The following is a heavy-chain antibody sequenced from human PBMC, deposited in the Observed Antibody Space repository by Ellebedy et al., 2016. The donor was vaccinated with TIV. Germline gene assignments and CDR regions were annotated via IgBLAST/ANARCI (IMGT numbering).Heavy chain of an antibody. Sequence: PGGSLRLSCAASGFTFSTYGMHWVRQAPGKGLEWVAIISSDGNDKYYADSVKGRFTISRDNSKDTVYLQMNSLRAEDTAVYYCASRYTTWSGRECWGQGTLVTVSS. CDR1: GFTFSTYG. D-gene: IGHD2-2*02. CDR3: ASRYTTWSGREC. J-gene: IGHJ4*02. V-gene: IGHV3-30-3*01. CDR2: ISSDGNDK.